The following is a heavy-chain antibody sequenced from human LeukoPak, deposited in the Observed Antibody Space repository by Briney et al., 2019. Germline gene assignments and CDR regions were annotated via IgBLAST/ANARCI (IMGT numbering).Heavy chain of an antibody. Sequence: PGGSLRLSCAASGFTLTTYSMNWVRQAPGKGLEWVSYISSRSSTVYYADSVKGRFTISRDNAKNSVYLQMNSLRDEDTAVYYCARGIPYSGFYYFDYWGQGTLVTVSS. CDR3: ARGIPYSGFYYFDY. CDR2: ISSRSSTV. V-gene: IGHV3-48*02. D-gene: IGHD1-26*01. CDR1: GFTLTTYS. J-gene: IGHJ4*02.